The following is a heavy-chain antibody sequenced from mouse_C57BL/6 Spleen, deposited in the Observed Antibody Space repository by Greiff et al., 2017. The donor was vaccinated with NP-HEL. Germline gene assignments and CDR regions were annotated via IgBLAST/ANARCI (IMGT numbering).Heavy chain of an antibody. D-gene: IGHD1-1*01. J-gene: IGHJ2*01. CDR3: ARDYYGSSHYFDY. Sequence: QVQLQQPGAELVKPGASVKMSCKASGYTFTSYWITWVKQRPGQGLEWIGDIYPGSGSTNYNEKFKSKATLTVDTSSSTAYMQRSSLTSEDSAVYYCARDYYGSSHYFDYWGQGTTLTVSS. CDR2: IYPGSGST. V-gene: IGHV1-55*01. CDR1: GYTFTSYW.